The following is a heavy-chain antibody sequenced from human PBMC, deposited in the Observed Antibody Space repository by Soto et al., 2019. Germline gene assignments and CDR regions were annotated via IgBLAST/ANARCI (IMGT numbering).Heavy chain of an antibody. CDR1: GFTFSSYW. V-gene: IGHV3-7*03. D-gene: IGHD4-17*01. CDR3: ATGQDYGDYGSLDY. CDR2: IKQDGSER. J-gene: IGHJ4*02. Sequence: PGGSLRLSCAASGFTFSSYWMSWVHQAPGKGLEWVANIKQDGSERYYVDSVKGRFTISRDNAKNSLYLQMNSLRAEDTAVYYCATGQDYGDYGSLDYWGQGTLVTVSS.